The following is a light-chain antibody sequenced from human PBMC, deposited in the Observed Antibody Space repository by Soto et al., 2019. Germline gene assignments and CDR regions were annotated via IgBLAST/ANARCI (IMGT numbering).Light chain of an antibody. V-gene: IGKV3-20*01. CDR2: GAS. CDR1: QSVSSSY. J-gene: IGKJ4*01. Sequence: EIVLTQSPGTLSLSPGERATLSCRASQSVSSSYLAWYQQKPGQAPRLLIYGASSRATGIPDRFSGSGSGTDFTLTISRLEPEDFAVYSCQQYGSSPAVTFGGATKVEIQ. CDR3: QQYGSSPAVT.